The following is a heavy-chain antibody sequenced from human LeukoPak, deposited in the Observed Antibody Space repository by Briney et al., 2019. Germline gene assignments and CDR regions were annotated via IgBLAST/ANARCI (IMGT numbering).Heavy chain of an antibody. V-gene: IGHV4-39*07. J-gene: IGHJ3*01. CDR1: GGSISISNYY. D-gene: IGHD6-13*01. CDR2: MSYSGRT. CDR3: ARISSSNWYNERGAFDV. Sequence: SETLSLTCTVSGGSISISNYYWGWIRQPPGKGLEWIGSMSYSGRTYYNPSLKPRVTVSLDTSKNQFSLNLISVTAADTAVYYCARISSSNWYNERGAFDVWGQGTMVTVSS.